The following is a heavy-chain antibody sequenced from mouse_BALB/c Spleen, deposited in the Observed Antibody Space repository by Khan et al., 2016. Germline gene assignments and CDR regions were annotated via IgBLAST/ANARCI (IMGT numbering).Heavy chain of an antibody. J-gene: IGHJ2*01. CDR3: ARGYGYGYSLHY. D-gene: IGHD2-2*01. CDR1: GYSITSDYA. Sequence: EVQLVESGPGLVKPSQSLSLTCTVTGYSITSDYAWNWIRQFPGNKLEWMGYISYSGSTSYNPSLKSRISITRDTSKNQFFLQLNSVTTEYTATYYCARGYGYGYSLHYWGQGTTLTVSS. CDR2: ISYSGST. V-gene: IGHV3-2*02.